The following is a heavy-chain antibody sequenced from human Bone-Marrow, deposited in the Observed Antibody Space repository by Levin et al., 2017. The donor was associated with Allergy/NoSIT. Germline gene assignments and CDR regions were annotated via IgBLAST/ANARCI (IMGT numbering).Heavy chain of an antibody. CDR2: IIPIFGTA. Sequence: SVKVSCKASGGTFSSYAISWVRQAPGQGLEWMGGIIPIFGTANYAQKFQGRVTITADESTSTAYMELSSLRSEDTAVYYCARTLLYGDIIWYFDLWGRGTLVTVSS. D-gene: IGHD4-17*01. CDR3: ARTLLYGDIIWYFDL. V-gene: IGHV1-69*13. J-gene: IGHJ2*01. CDR1: GGTFSSYA.